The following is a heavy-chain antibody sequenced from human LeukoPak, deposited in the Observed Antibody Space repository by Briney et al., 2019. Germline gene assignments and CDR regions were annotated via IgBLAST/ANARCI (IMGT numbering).Heavy chain of an antibody. J-gene: IGHJ3*01. CDR2: IYPDDANT. CDR1: GYKFNAYW. Sequence: GESLKSPCKGSGYKFNAYWNAWGRQMPGKGLEWMGIIYPDDANTRYSPSFEGQVTISANKYVTIAYLPWSSLQASDAAMFYCARPNITSYYDGRGYDTFDVWGEGTMLIVSS. V-gene: IGHV5-51*01. D-gene: IGHD3-22*01. CDR3: ARPNITSYYDGRGYDTFDV.